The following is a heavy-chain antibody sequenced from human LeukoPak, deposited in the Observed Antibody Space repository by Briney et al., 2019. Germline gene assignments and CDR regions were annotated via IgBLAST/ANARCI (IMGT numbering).Heavy chain of an antibody. CDR1: GGSISSYY. CDR3: ARVTDPRYNWFDP. CDR2: IHASGST. D-gene: IGHD2-21*02. Sequence: PSETLSLICTVSGGSISSYYWTWIRQPAGKGLEWIGRIHASGSTNYNPSLKSRVNMSVDTSKNQFSLRLNSVTAADTAVYYCARVTDPRYNWFDPWGQGTLITVSS. V-gene: IGHV4-4*07. J-gene: IGHJ5*02.